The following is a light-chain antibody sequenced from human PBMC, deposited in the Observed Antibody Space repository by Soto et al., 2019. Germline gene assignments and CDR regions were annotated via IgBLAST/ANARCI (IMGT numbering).Light chain of an antibody. CDR2: YAS. CDR3: HQRSNWPPYT. J-gene: IGKJ2*01. CDR1: QSVSSY. Sequence: EIVLTQSPATLSLSPGERATLSCRASQSVSSYFAGYQQQPGHDPRLLIYYASTRATAIPAGFSGSGVATDVTPTISSLEQEDFAVYYCHQRSNWPPYTFGQGTKLEIK. V-gene: IGKV3-11*01.